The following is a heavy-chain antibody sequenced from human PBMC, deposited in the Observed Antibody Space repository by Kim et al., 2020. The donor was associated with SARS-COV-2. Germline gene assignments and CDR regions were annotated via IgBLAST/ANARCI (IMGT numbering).Heavy chain of an antibody. CDR1: GGSFSGYY. Sequence: SETLSLTCAVYGGSFSGYYWSWIRQPPGKGLEWIGEINHSGSTNYNPSLKSRVTISVDTSKNQFSLKLSSVTAADTAVYYCARVQQLSYLRAGGWFDPWGQGTLVTVSS. CDR3: ARVQQLSYLRAGGWFDP. V-gene: IGHV4-34*01. CDR2: INHSGST. D-gene: IGHD6-13*01. J-gene: IGHJ5*02.